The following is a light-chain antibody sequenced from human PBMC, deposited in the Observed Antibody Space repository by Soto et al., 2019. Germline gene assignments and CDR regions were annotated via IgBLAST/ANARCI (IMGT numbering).Light chain of an antibody. CDR3: AVWDGGLSRPL. CDR2: ETN. V-gene: IGLV1-47*01. J-gene: IGLJ3*02. CDR1: SSNIGNNH. Sequence: QSVLTQPPSASGTPGQRVTISCSGSSSNIGNNHVYWYQQLAGTAPKLLMSETNQRPSGVPNRFTASKYGSSASLAISGLRSEDEAAYYCAVWDGGLSRPLFGGGTKLTVL.